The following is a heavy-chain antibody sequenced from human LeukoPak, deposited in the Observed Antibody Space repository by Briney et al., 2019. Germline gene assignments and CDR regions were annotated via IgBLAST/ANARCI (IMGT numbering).Heavy chain of an antibody. CDR3: AKDYYGSGSYYNEGVDY. Sequence: GGPLRLSCAASGFTFSSYGMHWVRQAPGKGLEWVAFIRYDGSNKYYADSVKGRFTISRDNSKNTLYLQMNSLRAEDTAVYYCAKDYYGSGSYYNEGVDYWGQGTLVTVSS. J-gene: IGHJ4*02. V-gene: IGHV3-30*02. D-gene: IGHD3-10*01. CDR1: GFTFSSYG. CDR2: IRYDGSNK.